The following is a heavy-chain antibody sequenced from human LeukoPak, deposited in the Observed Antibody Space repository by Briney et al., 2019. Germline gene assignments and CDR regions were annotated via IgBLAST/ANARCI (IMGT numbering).Heavy chain of an antibody. J-gene: IGHJ4*02. Sequence: GGSLRLSCSASGFTFSRYAMHWVRQAPGKGLEYVSAISSNGGSTYYADSVKGRFTVSRDNSKNTLYLQMSSLRAEDTAVYYCVKAALRYFDWSPDYWGQGTLVTVSS. V-gene: IGHV3-64D*06. D-gene: IGHD3-9*01. CDR2: ISSNGGST. CDR3: VKAALRYFDWSPDY. CDR1: GFTFSRYA.